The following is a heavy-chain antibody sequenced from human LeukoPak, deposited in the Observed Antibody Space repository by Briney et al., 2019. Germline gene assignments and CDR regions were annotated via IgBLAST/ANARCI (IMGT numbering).Heavy chain of an antibody. V-gene: IGHV4-59*01. Sequence: SETLSLTCTVSGGSISSYYWSWIRQPPGKGLEWIGYIYYSGSTNYNPSLKSRVTISVDTSKNQFSLKLSSVTAADTAVYYCARDDPGGRSGAFDIWGQGTMVTVSS. CDR2: IYYSGST. CDR1: GGSISSYY. CDR3: ARDDPGGRSGAFDI. D-gene: IGHD6-25*01. J-gene: IGHJ3*02.